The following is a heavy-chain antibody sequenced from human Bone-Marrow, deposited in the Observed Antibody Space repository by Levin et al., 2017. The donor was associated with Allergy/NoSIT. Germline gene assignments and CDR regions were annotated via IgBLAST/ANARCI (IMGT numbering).Heavy chain of an antibody. Sequence: PSQTLSLTCTVSGGSISSSSYYWGWIRQPPGKGLEWIGSIYYSGSTYYNPSLKSRVTISVDTSKNQFSLKLSSVTAADTAVYYCARGEDSSGYYAGLAGLYNWFDPWGQGTLVTVSS. CDR2: IYYSGST. CDR1: GGSISSSSYY. V-gene: IGHV4-39*07. D-gene: IGHD3-22*01. CDR3: ARGEDSSGYYAGLAGLYNWFDP. J-gene: IGHJ5*02.